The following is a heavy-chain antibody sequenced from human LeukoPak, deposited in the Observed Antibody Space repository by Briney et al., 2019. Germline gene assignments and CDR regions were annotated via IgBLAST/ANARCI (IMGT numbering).Heavy chain of an antibody. J-gene: IGHJ6*03. CDR1: SGSISSYY. V-gene: IGHV4-4*07. CDR2: VYPSGNT. D-gene: IGHD1-7*01. CDR3: ARGAGTGTTGNYYYYMDV. Sequence: PSETLSLTCTVSSGSISSYYWSWIRQPAGEGLEWIGRVYPSGNTNYNPSLESRVTISVDKSKNQFSLKLNSVTAADTAVYYCARGAGTGTTGNYYYYMDVWGKGTTVTVSS.